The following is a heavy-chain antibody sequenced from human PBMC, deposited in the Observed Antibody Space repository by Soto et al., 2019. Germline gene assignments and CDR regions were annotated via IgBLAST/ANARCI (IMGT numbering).Heavy chain of an antibody. CDR3: AREGVRTYYDFWSGYPNWFDP. CDR1: GYTFTSYD. Sequence: ASVKVSCKASGYTFTSYDINCVRQATGQGLEWMGWMNPNSGNTGYAQKFQGRVTMTRNTSISTAYMELSSLRSEDTAVYYCAREGVRTYYDFWSGYPNWFDPWGQGTLVTVSS. D-gene: IGHD3-3*01. J-gene: IGHJ5*02. CDR2: MNPNSGNT. V-gene: IGHV1-8*01.